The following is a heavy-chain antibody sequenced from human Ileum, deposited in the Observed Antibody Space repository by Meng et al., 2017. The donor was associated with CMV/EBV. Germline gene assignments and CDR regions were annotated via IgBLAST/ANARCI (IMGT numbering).Heavy chain of an antibody. J-gene: IGHJ4*02. CDR1: GGSINNYY. D-gene: IGHD6-6*01. CDR2: VYYTGRT. V-gene: IGHV4-59*01. Sequence: QVQLQESGPGLVKPSETLSLTCTVSGGSINNYYWSWIRQPPGKGLEWIGYVYYTGRTEYNPSLKSRISISVDTSKNQFSLKLNSVTTADTATYYCTRDLGTSSSGVWGQGTLVTVSS. CDR3: TRDLGTSSSGV.